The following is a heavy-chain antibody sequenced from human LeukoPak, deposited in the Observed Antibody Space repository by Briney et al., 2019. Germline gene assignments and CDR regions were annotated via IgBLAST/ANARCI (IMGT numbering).Heavy chain of an antibody. CDR1: GGSFSGYY. D-gene: IGHD3-22*01. J-gene: IGHJ5*02. Sequence: SETLSLTCAVYGGSFSGYYWSWIRQPPGKGLEWIGEINHSGSTNYNPSLKSRVTISVDTSKNQSSLKLSSVTAADTAVYYCARGPTTYYYDSSGYHSNWFDPWGQGTLVTVSS. CDR3: ARGPTTYYYDSSGYHSNWFDP. V-gene: IGHV4-34*01. CDR2: INHSGST.